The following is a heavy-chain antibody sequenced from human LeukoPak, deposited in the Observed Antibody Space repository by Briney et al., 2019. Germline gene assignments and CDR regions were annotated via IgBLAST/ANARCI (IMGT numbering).Heavy chain of an antibody. D-gene: IGHD6-19*01. CDR1: GYTFTSYG. Sequence: ASVKVSCKASGYTFTSYGISWVRQAPGQGLEWRGWISAYNGNTNYAQKLQGRVTMTTDTSTSTAYMELRSLRSDDTAVYYCARVSPQWLVELGYMDVWGKGTTVTVSS. V-gene: IGHV1-18*01. CDR2: ISAYNGNT. CDR3: ARVSPQWLVELGYMDV. J-gene: IGHJ6*03.